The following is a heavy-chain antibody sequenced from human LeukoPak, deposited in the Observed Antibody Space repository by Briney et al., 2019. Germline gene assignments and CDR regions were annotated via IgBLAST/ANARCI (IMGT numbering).Heavy chain of an antibody. Sequence: PGGSLRLSCAAFGFTFSSYAMSWVRQAPGKGLEWVSAISGSGGSTYYADSVKGRFTISRDNSKNTLYLQMNSLRAEDTAVYYCAKGVRVCSSTSCLPLKYYYYGMDVWGQGTTVTVSS. CDR1: GFTFSSYA. D-gene: IGHD2-2*01. CDR2: ISGSGGST. J-gene: IGHJ6*02. V-gene: IGHV3-23*01. CDR3: AKGVRVCSSTSCLPLKYYYYGMDV.